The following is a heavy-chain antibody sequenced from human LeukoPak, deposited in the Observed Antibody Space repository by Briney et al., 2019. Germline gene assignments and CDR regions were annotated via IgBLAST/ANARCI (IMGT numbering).Heavy chain of an antibody. CDR2: ISGNGVGT. Sequence: GGSLRLSCAASGFTFSSYAMSWVRQAPGKGLEWVSLISGNGVGTYYADSVKGRFTISRDNSKNTVYLQMNSLRAEDTAVYYCAKRNGGNSGAFDYWGLGTLVTVSS. D-gene: IGHD4-23*01. CDR1: GFTFSSYA. J-gene: IGHJ4*02. V-gene: IGHV3-23*01. CDR3: AKRNGGNSGAFDY.